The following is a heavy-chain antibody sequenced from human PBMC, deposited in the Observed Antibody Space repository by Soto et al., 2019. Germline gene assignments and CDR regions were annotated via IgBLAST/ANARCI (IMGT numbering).Heavy chain of an antibody. CDR2: ISYDGSNK. D-gene: IGHD2-2*01. CDR1: GFTFSSYA. V-gene: IGHV3-30-3*01. CDR3: ARDRVPAASVDGMDV. J-gene: IGHJ6*02. Sequence: QVQLVESGGGVVQPGRSLRLSCAASGFTFSSYAMHWVRQAPGKGLEWVAVISYDGSNKYYADSVKGRFTISRDNSKNTLYLQMNSLRAEDTAVYYCARDRVPAASVDGMDVWGQGTTVTVSS.